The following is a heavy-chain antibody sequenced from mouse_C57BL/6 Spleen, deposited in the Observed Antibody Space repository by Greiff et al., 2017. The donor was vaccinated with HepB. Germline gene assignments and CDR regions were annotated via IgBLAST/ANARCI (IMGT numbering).Heavy chain of an antibody. CDR1: GYTFTDYY. V-gene: IGHV1-19*01. D-gene: IGHD2-3*01. J-gene: IGHJ4*01. Sequence: VHVKQSGPVLVKPGASVKMSCKASGYTFTDYYMNWVKQSHGKSLEWIGVINPYNGGTSYNQKFKGKATLTVDKSSSTAYMELNSLTSEDSAVYYCARADDYYAMDYWGQGTSVTVSS. CDR3: ARADDYYAMDY. CDR2: INPYNGGT.